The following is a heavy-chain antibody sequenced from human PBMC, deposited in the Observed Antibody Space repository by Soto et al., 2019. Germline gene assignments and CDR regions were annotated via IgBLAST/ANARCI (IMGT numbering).Heavy chain of an antibody. V-gene: IGHV1-46*01. Sequence: QVRLVQSGAEVKAPGASVKVSCKAPGDTFTSYYMHWVRQAPGHGLEWMGVINPSSGRTSYAQNFQGRVTMTSDTSTSIVYMEMSSLKSEDTAVYYCARDHNFGFILYAMDVWGQGTTVTVSS. CDR1: GDTFTSYY. D-gene: IGHD2-15*01. CDR3: ARDHNFGFILYAMDV. CDR2: INPSSGRT. J-gene: IGHJ6*02.